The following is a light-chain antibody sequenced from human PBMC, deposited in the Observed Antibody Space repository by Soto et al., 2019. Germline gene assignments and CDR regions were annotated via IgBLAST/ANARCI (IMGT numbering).Light chain of an antibody. CDR1: HDIKKY. CDR3: QQYNSYPIT. Sequence: DIQMTQSPSSLSASVWDRVTLSVLASHDIKKYLAWFQQKPGKAPKSLIYAAARLHSWVPAHSNGSGSGTDFTLTISGLQPEDFATYYCQQYNSYPITFGQGTRLEIK. V-gene: IGKV1-16*02. CDR2: AAA. J-gene: IGKJ5*01.